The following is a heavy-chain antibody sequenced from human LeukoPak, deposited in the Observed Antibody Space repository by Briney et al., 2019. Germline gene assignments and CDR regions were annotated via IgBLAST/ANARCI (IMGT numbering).Heavy chain of an antibody. D-gene: IGHD6-13*01. CDR2: ISYTGYT. V-gene: IGHV4-39*07. J-gene: IGHJ4*02. CDR3: ARGLDLGVDSSAVWGLIG. Sequence: RASETLSLTCNVSGGSTSSNAYNWGWIRQPPGKGLEWIGSISYTGYTYYNPSLKSRVTMSLDTSKNQFSLKVTSVTAADTAVYYCARGLDLGVDSSAVWGLIGWGQGTLVTVSS. CDR1: GGSTSSNAYN.